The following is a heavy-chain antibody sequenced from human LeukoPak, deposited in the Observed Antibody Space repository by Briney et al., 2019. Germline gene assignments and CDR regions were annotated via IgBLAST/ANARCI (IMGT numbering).Heavy chain of an antibody. CDR3: AKSLRSSWYYYYYYYGMDV. D-gene: IGHD6-13*01. CDR1: GFTFSSYG. Sequence: PGRSLRLSCAASGFTFSSYGMHWVRQAPGKGLEWVAVLSYDGSNKYYADSVKGRFTISRDNSKNTLYLQMNSLRAEDTAVYYCAKSLRSSWYYYYYYYGMDVWGQGTTVTVSS. CDR2: LSYDGSNK. V-gene: IGHV3-30*18. J-gene: IGHJ6*02.